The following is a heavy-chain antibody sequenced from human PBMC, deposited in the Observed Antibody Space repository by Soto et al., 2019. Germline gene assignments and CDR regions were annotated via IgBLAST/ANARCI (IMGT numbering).Heavy chain of an antibody. J-gene: IGHJ6*02. D-gene: IGHD2-15*01. CDR2: INHSGST. CDR1: GGSFSGYY. V-gene: IGHV4-34*01. Sequence: SETLSLTCAVYGGSFSGYYWSWIRQPPGKGLEWIGEINHSGSTNYNPSLRSPVTISVDTSKNQFSLKLSSVTASDTAVYYCARGGGANYYYGLEVWGQGTPVTVSS. CDR3: ARGGGANYYYGLEV.